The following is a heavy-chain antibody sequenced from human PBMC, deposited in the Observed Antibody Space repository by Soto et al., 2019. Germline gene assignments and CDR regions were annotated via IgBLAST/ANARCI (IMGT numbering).Heavy chain of an antibody. Sequence: GGSLRLSCAASGFTVSSNYMSWVRQAPGKGLEWVSVIYSGGSTYYADSVKGRFTISRDNSKNTLYLQMNSLRAEDTAVYYCAKLVDYDILTGPYPYYFDYWGQGTLVTVSS. V-gene: IGHV3-53*01. J-gene: IGHJ4*02. CDR2: IYSGGST. D-gene: IGHD3-9*01. CDR3: AKLVDYDILTGPYPYYFDY. CDR1: GFTVSSNY.